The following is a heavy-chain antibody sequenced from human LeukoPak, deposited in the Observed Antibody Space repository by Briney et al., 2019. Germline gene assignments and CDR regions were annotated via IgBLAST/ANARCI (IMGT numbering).Heavy chain of an antibody. CDR3: ARDHRWDNYADRGAY. V-gene: IGHV3-7*05. D-gene: IGHD3-10*01. CDR1: GFTFGSHW. J-gene: IGHJ4*02. Sequence: PGGSLRLSCAASGFTFGSHWMSWVRQAPGKGLEWVANIKQDGSEKYYVDSVKGRFTISRDNANNSLYLHMNSLRAEDTAVYYCARDHRWDNYADRGAYWGLGTLVTVSS. CDR2: IKQDGSEK.